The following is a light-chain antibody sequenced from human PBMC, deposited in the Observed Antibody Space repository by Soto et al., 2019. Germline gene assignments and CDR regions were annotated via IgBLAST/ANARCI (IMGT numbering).Light chain of an antibody. CDR2: RNN. Sequence: QSVLTQPPSASGTPGQRVTISCSGSSSNIGSNYVYWYQQLPGTAPKLLIYRNNQRPSGVPDRFSGSKSGTSASLAISGLRSEDEADCDCSAWDDSVSRVVFCGGTELAVL. CDR1: SSNIGSNY. J-gene: IGLJ2*01. V-gene: IGLV1-47*01. CDR3: SAWDDSVSRVV.